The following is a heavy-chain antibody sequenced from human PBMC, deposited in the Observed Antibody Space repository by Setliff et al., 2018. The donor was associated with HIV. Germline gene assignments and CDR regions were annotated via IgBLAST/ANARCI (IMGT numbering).Heavy chain of an antibody. V-gene: IGHV4-39*07. CDR1: GGSFIGSSFQ. CDR2: IAYSGTTMYT. Sequence: KTSETLSLTCTVSGGSFIGSSFQSTWIRQTPGKGLEWIADIAYSGTTMYTNYNPSLESRVIISEDTSRDQFFLKLTSVTADDTAVYYCARQGAGYYYDSSEYYTGNGFDFWGQGTLVTVSS. CDR3: ARQGAGYYYDSSEYYTGNGFDF. D-gene: IGHD3-22*01. J-gene: IGHJ3*01.